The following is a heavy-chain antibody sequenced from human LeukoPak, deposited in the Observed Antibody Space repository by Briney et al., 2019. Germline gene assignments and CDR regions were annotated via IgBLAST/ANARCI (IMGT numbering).Heavy chain of an antibody. D-gene: IGHD6-13*01. Sequence: PGGSLTLSCAASGFTFSTFWMTWVRQAPGKGLEWVANIKPDGSDTSYVDSVKRGYTISRDNTNNSLFLQMNSLRADDTALYYCTRNTVAAAGYEWGQGTLVTVSS. V-gene: IGHV3-7*01. CDR1: GFTFSTFW. CDR2: IKPDGSDT. CDR3: TRNTVAAAGYE. J-gene: IGHJ4*02.